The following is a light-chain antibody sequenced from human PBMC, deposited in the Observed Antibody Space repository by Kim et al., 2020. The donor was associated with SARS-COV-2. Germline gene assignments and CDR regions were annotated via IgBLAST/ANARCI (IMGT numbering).Light chain of an antibody. CDR3: QESSTVPLT. Sequence: DIQMTQSPSSLSASIGDSVTITCRASWSISTYLNWFQQKPGQPPKLLVYGASILQSGVPSRFTGSGSGTDFTLTIINLQPEDFATYFCQESSTVPLTFGGGTKVEIK. CDR2: GAS. J-gene: IGKJ4*01. V-gene: IGKV1-39*01. CDR1: WSISTY.